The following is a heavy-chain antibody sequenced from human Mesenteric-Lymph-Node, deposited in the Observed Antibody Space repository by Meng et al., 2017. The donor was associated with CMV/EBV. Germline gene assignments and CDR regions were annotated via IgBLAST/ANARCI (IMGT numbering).Heavy chain of an antibody. CDR2: IIPILGIV. CDR3: ARDRSGAHVVVPAASHQYYYGMDV. D-gene: IGHD2-2*01. CDR1: GDTFNNYA. V-gene: IGHV1-69*10. Sequence: SVKVSCKGSGDTFNNYAINWVRQAPGQGLESMGGIIPILGIVNYAPKFQGRVTITADKSTSTAYMELSGLRSEDTAVYYCARDRSGAHVVVPAASHQYYYGMDVWGQGTTVTVSS. J-gene: IGHJ6*02.